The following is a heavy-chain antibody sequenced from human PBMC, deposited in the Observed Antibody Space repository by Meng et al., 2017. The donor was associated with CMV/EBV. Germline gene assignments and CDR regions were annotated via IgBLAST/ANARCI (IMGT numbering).Heavy chain of an antibody. D-gene: IGHD3-22*01. J-gene: IGHJ4*02. Sequence: QVELQESGPGLAKPSPTPSLTCTGAGGSISSGDYYWSWTRQPPGKGLEWIGYIYYSGSTYYNPSLKSRVTISVDTSKNQFSLKLSSVTAADTAVYYCARAAPDYYDSSGPPDYWGQGTLVTVSS. V-gene: IGHV4-30-4*08. CDR2: IYYSGST. CDR3: ARAAPDYYDSSGPPDY. CDR1: GGSISSGDYY.